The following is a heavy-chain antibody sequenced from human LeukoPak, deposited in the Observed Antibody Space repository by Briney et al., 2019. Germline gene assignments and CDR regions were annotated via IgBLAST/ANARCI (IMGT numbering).Heavy chain of an antibody. D-gene: IGHD3-22*01. CDR1: GGSFSGYY. V-gene: IGHV4-34*01. Sequence: SETLSLTCAVYGGSFSGYYWSWIRQPPGKGLEWIGEINHSGSTNYNPSLKSRVTISVDTSKNQFSLKLSSVTAADTAVYYCARERYDSSGYCNYWGQGTLVTVSS. CDR3: ARERYDSSGYCNY. J-gene: IGHJ4*02. CDR2: INHSGST.